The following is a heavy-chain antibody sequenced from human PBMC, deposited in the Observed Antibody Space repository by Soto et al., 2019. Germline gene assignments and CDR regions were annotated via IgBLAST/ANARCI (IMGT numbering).Heavy chain of an antibody. Sequence: PGGPLRLSCSASGFTFSSFAMHWARQAPGKGLEYVSAISSNGGSTYYADSVKGRFTISRHNSKNTLYLQMNSLRAEDTAVYYCARATDIGVAFDIWGQGTMVTVSS. CDR1: GFTFSSFA. CDR2: ISSNGGST. J-gene: IGHJ3*02. CDR3: ARATDIGVAFDI. V-gene: IGHV3-64*04. D-gene: IGHD2-15*01.